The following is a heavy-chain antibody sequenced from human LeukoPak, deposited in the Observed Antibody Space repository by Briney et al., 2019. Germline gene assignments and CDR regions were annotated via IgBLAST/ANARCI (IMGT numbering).Heavy chain of an antibody. D-gene: IGHD3-10*01. Sequence: ASVKVSCKASGYTFTNYGINWVRQAPGQGLEWMGRISAYNGNTNYAQKLQGRVTMTTDTSTSTVYLELRSLRSDDTAVYYCAKDRVVRGIMGAFDPWGQGTLVTVSS. CDR2: ISAYNGNT. J-gene: IGHJ5*02. CDR1: GYTFTNYG. V-gene: IGHV1-18*01. CDR3: AKDRVVRGIMGAFDP.